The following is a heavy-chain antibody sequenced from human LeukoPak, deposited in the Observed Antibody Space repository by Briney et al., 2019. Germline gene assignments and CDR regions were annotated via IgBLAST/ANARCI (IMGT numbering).Heavy chain of an antibody. Sequence: PGGSLRLSCAASGFTVSRNYMSWVRQAPGKGLEWVSAISGSGGSTYYADSVKGRFTISRDNSKNTLYLQMNSLRAEDTAVYYCAKDSLSVTTLYFDYWGQGTLVTVSS. CDR3: AKDSLSVTTLYFDY. J-gene: IGHJ4*02. CDR2: ISGSGGST. CDR1: GFTVSRNY. D-gene: IGHD4-17*01. V-gene: IGHV3-23*01.